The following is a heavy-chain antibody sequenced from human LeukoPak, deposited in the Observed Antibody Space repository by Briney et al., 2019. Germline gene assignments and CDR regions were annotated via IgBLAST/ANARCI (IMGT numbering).Heavy chain of an antibody. CDR1: GFTFSSYG. D-gene: IGHD6-13*01. CDR3: ARVLSSSWFAVFDY. J-gene: IGHJ4*02. Sequence: GGSLRLSCAASGFTFSSYGMHWVRQAPGKGLEWVAVISYDGSNKYYADSVKGRFTISRDNAKNSLYLQMNSLRAEDTAVYYCARVLSSSWFAVFDYWGQGTLVTVSS. V-gene: IGHV3-30*03. CDR2: ISYDGSNK.